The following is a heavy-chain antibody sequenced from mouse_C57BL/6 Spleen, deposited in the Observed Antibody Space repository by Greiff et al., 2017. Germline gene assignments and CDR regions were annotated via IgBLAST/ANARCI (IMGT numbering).Heavy chain of an antibody. D-gene: IGHD1-3*01. CDR2: IDPSDSET. V-gene: IGHV1-52*01. J-gene: IGHJ2*01. Sequence: VQLQQPGAELVRPGSSVKLSCKASGYTFTSYWMHWVKQRPIQGLEWIGNIDPSDSETHYNQKFKDKATLTVDKSSSTAYMELNSLTSEDSAVYDCARRGTTKLGLDYWGQGTTLTVSS. CDR3: ARRGTTKLGLDY. CDR1: GYTFTSYW.